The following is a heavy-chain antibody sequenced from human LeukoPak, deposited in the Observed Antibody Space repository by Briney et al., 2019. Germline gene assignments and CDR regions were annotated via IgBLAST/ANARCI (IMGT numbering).Heavy chain of an antibody. CDR2: ISAYNGNT. CDR3: ARDRSVVVVAANGGPFDY. J-gene: IGHJ4*02. CDR1: GYTFTSYG. V-gene: IGHV1-18*04. Sequence: GASAKVSCKASGYTFTSYGISWVRQAPGQGLEWMGWISAYNGNTNYAQKLQGRVTMTTDTSTSTAYMELRSLRSDDTAVYYCARDRSVVVVAANGGPFDYWGQGTLVTVSS. D-gene: IGHD2-15*01.